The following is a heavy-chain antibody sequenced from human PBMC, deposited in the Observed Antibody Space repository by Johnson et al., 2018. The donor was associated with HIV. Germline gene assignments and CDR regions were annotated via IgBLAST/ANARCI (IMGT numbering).Heavy chain of an antibody. Sequence: VQLVESGGGLVQPGGSLRLSCAASGFTFSSYDMHWVRQATGKGLEWVSAIGTAGDRYYPGSVKGRFTISRENAKNSLYLQMNSLRAGDTAVYYCARSLSSSWYEGAFDIWGQGTMVTVSS. J-gene: IGHJ3*02. CDR1: GFTFSSYD. CDR3: ARSLSSSWYEGAFDI. CDR2: IGTAGDR. D-gene: IGHD6-13*01. V-gene: IGHV3-13*01.